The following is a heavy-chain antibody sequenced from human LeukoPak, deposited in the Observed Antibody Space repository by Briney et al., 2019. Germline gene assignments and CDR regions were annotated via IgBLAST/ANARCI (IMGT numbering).Heavy chain of an antibody. D-gene: IGHD1-26*01. V-gene: IGHV4-39*01. Sequence: SETLPLTCTVSGGSISSSSYYWDWIRQPPGKGLEWIGCIYYSGSTYYNPSLKSRVTISVDTSKNHFSLKLSSVTAADTAVYYCARHKGGSSEFDYWGQGTLVTVSS. CDR2: IYYSGST. J-gene: IGHJ4*02. CDR1: GGSISSSSYY. CDR3: ARHKGGSSEFDY.